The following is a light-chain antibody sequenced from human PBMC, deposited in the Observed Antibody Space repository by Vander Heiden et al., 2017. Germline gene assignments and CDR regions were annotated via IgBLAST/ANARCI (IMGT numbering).Light chain of an antibody. CDR3: QQYATSPT. J-gene: IGKJ5*01. CDR2: DAS. CDR1: QSVSSNY. Sequence: EIVLTQSPGTLSLSPGERATISCRASQSVSSNYLAWHQQKPGQAPRLLIYDASRRANGIPDRFSGSGSGTDFTLTISRLEPEDFAVYYCQQYATSPTFGQGTRLEIK. V-gene: IGKV3-20*01.